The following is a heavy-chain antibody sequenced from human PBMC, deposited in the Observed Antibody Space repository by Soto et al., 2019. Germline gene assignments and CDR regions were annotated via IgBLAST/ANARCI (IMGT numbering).Heavy chain of an antibody. J-gene: IGHJ3*02. CDR2: IFYSGST. Sequence: QLQLQESGPGLVKPSETLSLTCTVSGGSISSSSHYWGWIRQPPGKGLEWIGSIFYSGSTYYKSSLKSRVTIPVDTSENHFSLKLSSVTAADTAGYYCARQSGGSFDIWGQGTMVSVSS. V-gene: IGHV4-39*01. D-gene: IGHD3-10*01. CDR1: GGSISSSSHY. CDR3: ARQSGGSFDI.